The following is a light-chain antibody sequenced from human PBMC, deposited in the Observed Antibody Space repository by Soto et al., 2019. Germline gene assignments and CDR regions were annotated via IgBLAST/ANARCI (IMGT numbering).Light chain of an antibody. CDR3: NSYTTSSTYV. J-gene: IGLJ1*01. CDR1: SSDVGSYNR. V-gene: IGLV2-18*02. Sequence: LTQPASVSGSPGQSVTISCTGTSSDVGSYNRVSWYQQSPGTAPKLMIYEVSNRPSGVPDRSSGSKSGNTASLTIPGLQAEDEADYYCNSYTTSSTYVFGTGTKVTVL. CDR2: EVS.